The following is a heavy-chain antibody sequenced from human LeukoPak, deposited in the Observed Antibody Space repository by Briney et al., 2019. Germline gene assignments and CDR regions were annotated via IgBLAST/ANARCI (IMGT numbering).Heavy chain of an antibody. CDR3: ARDRWCSSTSCPLYYYYGMDV. D-gene: IGHD2-2*01. CDR1: GDSVSNDTAA. CDR2: TYYRSKWYN. J-gene: IGHJ6*02. Sequence: SQTLSLTCFISGDSVSNDTAAWNWIRQSPSRGLEWLGRTYYRSKWYNDYAVSVKSRITINPDTSKNQFSLQLNSVTPEDTAVYYCARDRWCSSTSCPLYYYYGMDVWGQGTTVTVSS. V-gene: IGHV6-1*01.